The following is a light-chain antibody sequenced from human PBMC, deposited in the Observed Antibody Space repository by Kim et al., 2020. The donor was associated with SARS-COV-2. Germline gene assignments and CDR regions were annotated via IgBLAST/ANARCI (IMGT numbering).Light chain of an antibody. CDR2: DNN. CDR1: SLRKYS. V-gene: IGLV3-19*01. J-gene: IGLJ3*02. CDR3: NSRDSSGNHWV. Sequence: ALGQTVSITCQGDSLRKYSASRCQQKPGQAPVFVIYDNNNRPSGIPDRLSGSSSGSTASLTITGAQAEDETDYYCNSRDSSGNHWVFGGGTKLTVL.